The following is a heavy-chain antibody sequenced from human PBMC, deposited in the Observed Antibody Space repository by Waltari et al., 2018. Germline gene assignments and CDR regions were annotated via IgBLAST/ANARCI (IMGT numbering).Heavy chain of an antibody. Sequence: QVQLQESGPGLVEPSETVSLTCGVPGGSISSYFWNWIRQPPGKGLEWIGYGHNNGGTKYNPSLKSRATISVDRSTNQVSLRLTSTTPADTAVYYCAQWNAPNRCFDSWGQGTLVTVSS. CDR2: GHNNGGT. CDR1: GGSISSYF. V-gene: IGHV4-59*12. D-gene: IGHD1-1*01. J-gene: IGHJ4*02. CDR3: AQWNAPNRCFDS.